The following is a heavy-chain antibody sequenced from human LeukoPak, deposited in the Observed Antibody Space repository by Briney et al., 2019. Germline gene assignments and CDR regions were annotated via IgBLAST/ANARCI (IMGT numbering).Heavy chain of an antibody. CDR3: AKDYGDYPLGFDY. CDR1: GFTFDDYA. J-gene: IGHJ4*02. D-gene: IGHD4-17*01. Sequence: GGSLRLSCAASGFTFDDYAMHWVRQAPGKGLEWVSGISWNSGSIGYADSVKGRFTISRDSAKNSLYLQMNSLRAEDTALYYCAKDYGDYPLGFDYWGQGTLVTVSS. V-gene: IGHV3-9*01. CDR2: ISWNSGSI.